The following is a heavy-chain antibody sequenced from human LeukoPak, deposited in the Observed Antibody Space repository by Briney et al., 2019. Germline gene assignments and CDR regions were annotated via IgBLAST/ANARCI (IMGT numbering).Heavy chain of an antibody. CDR3: ARDLRLLWFGEFLNWFDP. J-gene: IGHJ5*02. CDR2: ISWNSGSI. Sequence: GGSLRLSCAASGFTFDDYAMHWVRQAPGKGLEWVSGISWNSGSIGYADSVKGRFTISRDNAKNTLYLQMNSLRAEDTAVYYCARDLRLLWFGEFLNWFDPWGQGTLVTVSS. CDR1: GFTFDDYA. D-gene: IGHD3-10*01. V-gene: IGHV3-9*01.